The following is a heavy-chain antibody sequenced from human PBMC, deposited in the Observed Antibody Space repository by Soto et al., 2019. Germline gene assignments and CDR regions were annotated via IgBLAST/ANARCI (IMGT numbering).Heavy chain of an antibody. V-gene: IGHV4-34*01. CDR3: AKRGIFGVALTPNWFDP. CDR2: INHSGST. CDR1: GGSFSGYY. J-gene: IGHJ5*02. Sequence: SETLSLTCAVYGGSFSGYYWSWIRQPPGKGLEWIGEINHSGSTNYNPSLKSRVTISVDTSKNQFSLKLSSVTAADTAVYYCAKRGIFGVALTPNWFDPWGQGTLVTVSS. D-gene: IGHD3-3*02.